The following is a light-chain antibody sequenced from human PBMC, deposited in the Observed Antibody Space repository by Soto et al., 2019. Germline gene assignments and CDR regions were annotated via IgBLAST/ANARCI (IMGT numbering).Light chain of an antibody. CDR1: QSLVHRDGNTY. CDR2: MVS. J-gene: IGKJ2*01. CDR3: MQATQPYT. V-gene: IGKV2-24*01. Sequence: DIVMTQTPLSSPVTLGQPASISCRSSQSLVHRDGNTYLSWLQQRPGQPPRLLIYMVSNRFSGVPDRFSGSGAGTDFTLKISRVEAEDVGVYYCMQATQPYTFGQGTKLEIK.